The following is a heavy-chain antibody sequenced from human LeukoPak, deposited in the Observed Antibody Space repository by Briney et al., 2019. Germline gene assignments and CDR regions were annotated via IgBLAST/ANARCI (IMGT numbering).Heavy chain of an antibody. CDR2: IYSGGRT. J-gene: IGHJ6*03. CDR3: ARDQYYDSGTYSYYYMDV. D-gene: IGHD3-10*01. V-gene: IGHV3-53*01. Sequence: GGSLRLSCAASGFIVSSNYMSWVRQAPGKGLEWVSVIYSGGRTFYADSVRGRFTISRGNSKNTLFLQMNSLRGEDKAVYYCARDQYYDSGTYSYYYMDVWGKGTTVTVSS. CDR1: GFIVSSNY.